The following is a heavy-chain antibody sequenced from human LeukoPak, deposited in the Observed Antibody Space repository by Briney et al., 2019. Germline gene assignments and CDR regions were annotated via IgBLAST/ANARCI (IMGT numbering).Heavy chain of an antibody. V-gene: IGHV3-23*01. CDR2: ISGGGTTT. Sequence: GGSLRLSCTASGFTFRSYTMNWVRQAPGKGLEWVSTISGGGTTTYYAESVKGRFTISRDNSKNTLYLQMNSLRAEDTAVYYCARDYNFDYWGQGTLVTVSS. J-gene: IGHJ4*02. CDR1: GFTFRSYT. CDR3: ARDYNFDY.